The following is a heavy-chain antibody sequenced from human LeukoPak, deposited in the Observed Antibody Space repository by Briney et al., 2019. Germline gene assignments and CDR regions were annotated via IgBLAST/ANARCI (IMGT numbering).Heavy chain of an antibody. CDR2: ISSSGSSI. CDR3: ARDSHKFDSSGYYPDAFDI. D-gene: IGHD3-22*01. Sequence: GSLRLSCAASGLTFSSYEMNWVRQAPGKGLEWVSYISSSGSSIYYADSVKGRFTISRDNAKKSLYLQMHSLRAEDTAVYYCARDSHKFDSSGYYPDAFDIWGQGTMVTVSS. J-gene: IGHJ3*02. CDR1: GLTFSSYE. V-gene: IGHV3-48*03.